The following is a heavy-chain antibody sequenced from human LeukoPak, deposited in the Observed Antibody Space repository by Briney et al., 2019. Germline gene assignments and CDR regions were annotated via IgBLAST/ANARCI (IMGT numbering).Heavy chain of an antibody. CDR1: GYTFSSYG. CDR2: ISAYTGNT. D-gene: IGHD1-26*01. Sequence: ASVKVSCKASGYTFSSYGISWVRQAPGQGLAWMGWISAYTGNTKYAQKFQGRVTMTTDTSTSTAYMELRSLRSDDTAVYYCARDRGVGATTYFDYWGQGTLVTVSS. V-gene: IGHV1-18*01. J-gene: IGHJ4*02. CDR3: ARDRGVGATTYFDY.